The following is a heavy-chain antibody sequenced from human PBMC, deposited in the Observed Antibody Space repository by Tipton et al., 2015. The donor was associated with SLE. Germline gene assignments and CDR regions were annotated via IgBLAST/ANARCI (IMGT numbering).Heavy chain of an antibody. CDR2: LSYSGTT. CDR3: ARDEIVVIPAASYQYHYGMDV. CDR1: GASISSSSHY. J-gene: IGHJ6*02. D-gene: IGHD2-2*01. Sequence: TLSLTCTVSGASISSSSHYWGWIRQPPGKGLEWIGSLSYSGTTHYSPSLKSRVTISLDTSKNQFSLKLSSVTAADTAVYYCARDEIVVIPAASYQYHYGMDVWGQGTTVTVSS. V-gene: IGHV4-39*07.